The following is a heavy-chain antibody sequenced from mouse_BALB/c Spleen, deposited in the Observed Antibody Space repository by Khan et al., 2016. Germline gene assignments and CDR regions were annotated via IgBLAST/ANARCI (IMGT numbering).Heavy chain of an antibody. J-gene: IGHJ4*01. Sequence: VQLKESGPGLVKPSQSLSLTCSVTDYSITSGYYWNWIRQFPGNKLEWMGYISYDGSNNYNPSLKNRISITRDTSKNQFFLKLNSVTTEDTATYYCARDGYRYDGGYYYAMDYWGQGTSVTVSS. V-gene: IGHV3-6*02. D-gene: IGHD2-14*01. CDR1: DYSITSGYY. CDR2: ISYDGSN. CDR3: ARDGYRYDGGYYYAMDY.